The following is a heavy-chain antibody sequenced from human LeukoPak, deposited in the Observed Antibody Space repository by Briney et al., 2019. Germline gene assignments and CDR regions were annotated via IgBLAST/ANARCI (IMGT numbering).Heavy chain of an antibody. Sequence: PGGSLRLSCAASGFTFSSYSMNWVRQAPGKGLEWVSSISSSSSYIYYADSVKGRSTISRDNAKNSLYLQMNSLRAEDTAVYYCARPAWSGYYTPYYFDYWGQGTLVTVSS. CDR3: ARPAWSGYYTPYYFDY. D-gene: IGHD3-3*01. CDR1: GFTFSSYS. V-gene: IGHV3-21*01. CDR2: ISSSSSYI. J-gene: IGHJ4*02.